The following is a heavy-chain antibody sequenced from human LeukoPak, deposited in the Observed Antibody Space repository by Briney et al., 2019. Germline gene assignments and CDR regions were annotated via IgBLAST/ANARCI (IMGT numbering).Heavy chain of an antibody. D-gene: IGHD2-21*01. CDR1: GFTFSAYA. J-gene: IGHJ4*02. CDR2: IWYDGSNK. V-gene: IGHV3-33*08. CDR3: ARDPKQGLFPYYFDY. Sequence: GGSLRLSCAASGFTFSAYAMHWVRQAPGKGLEWVAVIWYDGSNKYYADSVKGRFTISRDNSKNTLYLQMNSLRAEDTAVYYCARDPKQGLFPYYFDYWGQGTLVTVSS.